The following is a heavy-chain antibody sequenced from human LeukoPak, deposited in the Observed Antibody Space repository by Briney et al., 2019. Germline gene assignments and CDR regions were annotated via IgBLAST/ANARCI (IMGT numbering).Heavy chain of an antibody. CDR3: AREEAYDSLDY. CDR2: ISSSSSYI. J-gene: IGHJ4*02. Sequence: PGGSLRLSXAASGFTFRSYSMNWVRQAPGKGLEWVSSISSSSSYIYYADSVKGRFTISRDNTKNSLFLQMNSLRAGDTAVYYCAREEAYDSLDYWGQGTLVTVSS. CDR1: GFTFRSYS. V-gene: IGHV3-21*06. D-gene: IGHD3-22*01.